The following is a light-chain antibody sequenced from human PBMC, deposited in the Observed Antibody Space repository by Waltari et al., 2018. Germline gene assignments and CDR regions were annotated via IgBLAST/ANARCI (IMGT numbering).Light chain of an antibody. J-gene: IGKJ4*01. CDR3: QQYNDYPLT. Sequence: DIQMTQSPSTLSASVGDRVTITCRASQIISTWLAWYQQKPGKAPKLLIYKASGLESGVPTRVSGSGSGTELTLTISSLQPDDFATYYCQQYNDYPLTFGGGTKVEIK. V-gene: IGKV1-5*03. CDR1: QIISTW. CDR2: KAS.